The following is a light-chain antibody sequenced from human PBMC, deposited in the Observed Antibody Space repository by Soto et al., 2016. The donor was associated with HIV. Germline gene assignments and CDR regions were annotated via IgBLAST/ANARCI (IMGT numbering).Light chain of an antibody. V-gene: IGLV3-21*02. CDR2: DDR. CDR3: QIWDSSSDNDV. Sequence: SYVVTQPPSVSVAPGQTARITCGGINIGSKSVHWYQQKPGQAPVLVIYDDRDRPSGIPERFSGSNSGSTATLTINRVEAEDEADYYCQIWDSSSDNDVFGTGTKVILL. J-gene: IGLJ1*01. CDR1: NIGSKS.